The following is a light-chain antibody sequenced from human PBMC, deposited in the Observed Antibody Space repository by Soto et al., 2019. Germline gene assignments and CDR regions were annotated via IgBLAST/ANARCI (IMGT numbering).Light chain of an antibody. CDR1: SSNIGNNY. CDR2: DNS. CDR3: GTWDSSLSTVL. V-gene: IGLV1-51*01. Sequence: QSVLTQPPSVSAAPGQTVTISCSGSSSNIGNNYVSWYQHLPRTAPKLLIYDNSKRPSGIPDRFSGSKSGTSATLGITGLQTGDEADYYCGTWDSSLSTVLFGGGTKVTV. J-gene: IGLJ2*01.